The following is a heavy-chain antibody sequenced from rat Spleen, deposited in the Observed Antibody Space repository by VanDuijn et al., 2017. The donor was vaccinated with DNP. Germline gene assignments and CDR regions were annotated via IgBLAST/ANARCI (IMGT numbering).Heavy chain of an antibody. CDR2: ISSGGTT. CDR3: TRDFNYGSYFDY. D-gene: IGHD1-3*01. Sequence: QVQLKESGPGLVQPSQTLSLTCTVSGFSLTSYGVSWVRQPPGKGLEWIAAISSGGTTYYHSTPKSRLSISRDTSKSQVFLKMNSLQTEDTAIYYCTRDFNYGSYFDYWGQGVMVTVSS. CDR1: GFSLTSYG. V-gene: IGHV2S8*01. J-gene: IGHJ2*01.